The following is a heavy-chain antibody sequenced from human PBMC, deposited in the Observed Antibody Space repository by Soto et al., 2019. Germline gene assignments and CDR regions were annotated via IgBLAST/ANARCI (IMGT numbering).Heavy chain of an antibody. J-gene: IGHJ6*02. CDR1: GYTFTSYG. CDR2: ISAYNGNT. CDR3: ARVCWSRHRYYYYYYGMDV. Sequence: ASVKVSCKASGYTFTSYGISWVRQAPGQGLEWMGWISAYNGNTNYAQKLQGRVTMTTDTSTSTAYMELRSLRSDDTAVYYCARVCWSRHRYYYYYYGMDVWGQGTTVTVSS. V-gene: IGHV1-18*04. D-gene: IGHD3-3*01.